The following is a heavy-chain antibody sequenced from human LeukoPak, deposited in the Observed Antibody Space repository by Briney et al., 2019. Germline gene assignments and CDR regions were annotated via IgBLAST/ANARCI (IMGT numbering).Heavy chain of an antibody. CDR3: ARGAGQAIYPFDS. V-gene: IGHV3-21*01. Sequence: GGSLRLSCAASGFTFSSYSMNWVRQAPGKGLEWVSSISSSSSYIYYADSVKGRFTISRDNAKNSLYLQMNSLRAEDTAVYYCARGAGQAIYPFDSWGQGTLVTVSS. CDR1: GFTFSSYS. CDR2: ISSSSSYI. D-gene: IGHD1-14*01. J-gene: IGHJ4*02.